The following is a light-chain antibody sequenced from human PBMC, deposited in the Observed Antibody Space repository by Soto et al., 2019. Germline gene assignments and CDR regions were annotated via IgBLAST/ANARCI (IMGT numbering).Light chain of an antibody. Sequence: QAVVTQEPSFSVSPGGTVTLTCGLTSGSVSTGYHPSWYQQTPGQAPRTLIYSTNTRSSGVPDRFSGSILGNKAALTIAGAQAYDESDYYCVLYMGGGSYVFGTGTKLTVL. CDR3: VLYMGGGSYV. CDR2: STN. V-gene: IGLV8-61*01. J-gene: IGLJ1*01. CDR1: SGSVSTGYH.